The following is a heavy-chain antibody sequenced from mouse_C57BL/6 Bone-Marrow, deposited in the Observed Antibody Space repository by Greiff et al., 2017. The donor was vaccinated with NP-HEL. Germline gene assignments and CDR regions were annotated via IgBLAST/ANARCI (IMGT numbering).Heavy chain of an antibody. Sequence: EVQVMESGAELVRPGASVKLSCTASGFNIKDDYMHWVKQRPEQGLEWIGWIDPENGYTEYASKFQGKATITADTSSNTAYLQLSSLTSEDTAVYYCTSLYGYDDEAYWGQGTLVTVSA. CDR1: GFNIKDDY. V-gene: IGHV14-4*01. CDR3: TSLYGYDDEAY. CDR2: IDPENGYT. D-gene: IGHD2-2*01. J-gene: IGHJ3*01.